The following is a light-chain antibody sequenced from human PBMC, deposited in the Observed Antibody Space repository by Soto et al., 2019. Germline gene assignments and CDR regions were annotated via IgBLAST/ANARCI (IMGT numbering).Light chain of an antibody. J-gene: IGKJ3*01. Sequence: EIVLTQSPGTLSLSSGERATLSCRASQSVSSSYLAWYQQKPGQAPRLLIYGASSRATGIPDRFSGSGSGTDFTLTISRLEPEDFAVYYCQQYGSSPFTFGPGTKVDIK. V-gene: IGKV3-20*01. CDR2: GAS. CDR3: QQYGSSPFT. CDR1: QSVSSSY.